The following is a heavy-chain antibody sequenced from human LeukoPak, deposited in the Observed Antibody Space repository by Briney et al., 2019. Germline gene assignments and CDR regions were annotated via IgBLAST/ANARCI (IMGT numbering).Heavy chain of an antibody. CDR3: ARRSRTSWSLDY. CDR1: GHSFTSDW. Sequence: HGESLKISCKGSGHSFTSDWIGWVRQLPGKGLEWMGIIYPGDSDINYSPSFRGQVTISADKSISTAYLQWSSLKASDTAIFYCARRSRTSWSLDYWGQGTLVTVSS. J-gene: IGHJ4*02. V-gene: IGHV5-51*01. CDR2: IYPGDSDI. D-gene: IGHD2-2*01.